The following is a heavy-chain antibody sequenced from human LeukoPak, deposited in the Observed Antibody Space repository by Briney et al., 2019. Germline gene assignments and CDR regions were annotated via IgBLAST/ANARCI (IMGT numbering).Heavy chain of an antibody. CDR1: GFTFDDYA. CDR3: AKSRILAFYFDY. J-gene: IGHJ4*02. V-gene: IGHV3-9*01. Sequence: PGGSLRLSCAASGFTFDDYAMHWVRQAPGKGLEWVSGISWNSGSIGYADSVKSRFTISRDNAKNSLYLQMNSLRAEDTALYYCAKSRILAFYFDYWGQGTLVTVSS. D-gene: IGHD2-15*01. CDR2: ISWNSGSI.